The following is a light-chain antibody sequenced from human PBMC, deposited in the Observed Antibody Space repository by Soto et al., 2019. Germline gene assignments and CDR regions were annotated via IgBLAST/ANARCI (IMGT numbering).Light chain of an antibody. CDR3: QQYNTWPLT. Sequence: ETVMTQSPATLSVSPGERPTLSCRASQSVSSNVAWYQQKPGQAPRILIYDASTRAPGIPARFSGSGSGTEFPLPNSSLQAQDFAVYYCQQYNTWPLTFGPGTKVDIK. V-gene: IGKV3-15*01. J-gene: IGKJ3*01. CDR2: DAS. CDR1: QSVSSN.